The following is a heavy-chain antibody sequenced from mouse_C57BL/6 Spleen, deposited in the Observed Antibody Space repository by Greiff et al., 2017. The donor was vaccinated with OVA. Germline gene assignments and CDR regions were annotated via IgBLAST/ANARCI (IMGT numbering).Heavy chain of an antibody. D-gene: IGHD1-1*01. CDR1: GYSITSGYY. J-gene: IGHJ3*01. CDR3: ANYYYGSRAY. V-gene: IGHV3-6*01. Sequence: VQLQQSGPGLVKPSQSLSLTCSVTGYSITSGYYWNWIRQFPGNKLEWMGYISYDGSNNYNPSLKNRISITRDTSKNQFFLKLNSVTTEDTATYYCANYYYGSRAYWGQGTLVTVSA. CDR2: ISYDGSN.